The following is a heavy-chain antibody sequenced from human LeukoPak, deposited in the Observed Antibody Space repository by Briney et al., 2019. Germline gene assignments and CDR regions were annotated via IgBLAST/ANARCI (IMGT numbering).Heavy chain of an antibody. CDR2: INYSGTN. CDR1: GDSLKRSATY. D-gene: IGHD2-15*01. Sequence: PSETLSLTCSVPGDSLKRSATYWRWIRQSPGKGPEWVGSINYSGTNNYNPSLKNRVTVSADTSKNQFYLKLTSVTAADTAVYYCRVPSGAYTGDVIYYYLAVWGEGTTVVVAS. V-gene: IGHV4-39*01. J-gene: IGHJ6*03. CDR3: RVPSGAYTGDVIYYYLAV.